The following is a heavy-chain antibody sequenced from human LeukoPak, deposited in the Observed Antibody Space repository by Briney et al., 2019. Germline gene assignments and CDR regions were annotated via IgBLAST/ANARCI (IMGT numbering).Heavy chain of an antibody. D-gene: IGHD6-13*01. V-gene: IGHV3-23*01. Sequence: PGGSLRLSCAASGFTFSSYAMSWVRQAPGKGLEWVSAISGSGGSTYYADSVKGWFTISRDNSKNTLYLQMNSLRAEDTAVYYCAKSQRYSSSSKDYWGQGTLVTVSP. CDR3: AKSQRYSSSSKDY. J-gene: IGHJ4*02. CDR2: ISGSGGST. CDR1: GFTFSSYA.